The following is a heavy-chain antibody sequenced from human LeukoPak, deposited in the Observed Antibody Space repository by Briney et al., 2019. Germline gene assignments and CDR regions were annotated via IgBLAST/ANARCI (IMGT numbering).Heavy chain of an antibody. D-gene: IGHD3-22*01. V-gene: IGHV4-39*07. CDR1: GGSISSSSYY. J-gene: IGHJ4*02. Sequence: SETLSLTCTVSGGSISSSSYYWGWIRQPPGKGLEWIGSIYYSGSTYYNPSLKSRVTISVDTSKNQFSLKLSSVTAADTAVYYCARENLGSVVITHRFDYWGQGTLVTVSS. CDR2: IYYSGST. CDR3: ARENLGSVVITHRFDY.